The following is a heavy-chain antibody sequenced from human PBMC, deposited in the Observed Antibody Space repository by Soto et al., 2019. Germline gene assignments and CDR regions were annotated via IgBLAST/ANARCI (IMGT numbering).Heavy chain of an antibody. CDR2: ISYDGTNK. CDR1: GFTLSNYG. CDR3: AKSGLRFLDYFDY. D-gene: IGHD3-3*01. V-gene: IGHV3-30*18. J-gene: IGHJ4*02. Sequence: QVQLVESGGGVGQPGRALRLSCAASGFTLSNYGMHWVRQAPGKGLEWVAIISYDGTNKYYADSVKGRFTISRDSSKSALYLQMNSLRAEDTAVYYCAKSGLRFLDYFDYWGQGTLVTVSS.